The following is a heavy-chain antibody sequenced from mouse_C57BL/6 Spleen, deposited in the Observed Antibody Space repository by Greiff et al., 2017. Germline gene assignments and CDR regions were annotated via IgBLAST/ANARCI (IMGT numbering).Heavy chain of an antibody. CDR3: ASMEEATDY. J-gene: IGHJ2*01. CDR2: ISSGGSYT. CDR1: GFTFSSYG. V-gene: IGHV5-6*01. Sequence: EVKLVESGGDLVKPGGSLKLSCAASGFTFSSYGMSWVRQTPDKRLEWVGTISSGGSYTNYPDKVKGRVTMSRDNAKTTLYLLMSSLKSDDTAMYCCASMEEATDYWGQGTTLTVSS. D-gene: IGHD1-1*02.